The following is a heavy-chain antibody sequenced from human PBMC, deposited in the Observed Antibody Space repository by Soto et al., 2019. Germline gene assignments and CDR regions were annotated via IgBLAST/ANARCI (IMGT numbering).Heavy chain of an antibody. Sequence: EVQLVESGGGLVQPGGSLRLSCAASGITISTYWMSWVRQAPGKGLEWVANIKPDGSEKYYVGSVKGRFTISRDDVKNSLYLQMNRLRSEDKAVYYCGRDWEVWGQGTTVTVSS. CDR1: GITISTYW. V-gene: IGHV3-7*04. CDR3: GRDWEV. J-gene: IGHJ6*02. CDR2: IKPDGSEK.